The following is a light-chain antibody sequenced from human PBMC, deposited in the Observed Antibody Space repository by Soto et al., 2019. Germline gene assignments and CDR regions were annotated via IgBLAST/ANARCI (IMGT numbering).Light chain of an antibody. V-gene: IGLV1-47*01. CDR3: AAWDDSLSIWV. Sequence: QSVLTQPPSVSGIPGQSVTISCSGSSSSVGTIFVYWYQQIPGTAPKLLIFRNNQRPSGVPDRFSGSKSGTSASLAISGLRSEDEADYYCAAWDDSLSIWVFGGGTKLTVL. CDR2: RNN. J-gene: IGLJ3*02. CDR1: SSSVGTIF.